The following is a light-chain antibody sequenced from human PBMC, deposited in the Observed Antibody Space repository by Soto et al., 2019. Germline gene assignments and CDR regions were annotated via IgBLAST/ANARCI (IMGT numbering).Light chain of an antibody. CDR2: DAS. V-gene: IGKV1-5*01. J-gene: IGKJ1*01. CDR3: QQYNSYSQA. CDR1: QSISSW. Sequence: GDRVTITCRASQSISSWLAWYQQKPGKAPKLLIYDASSLESGVPSRFSGSGSGTEFTLTINSLQPDDFATYYCQQYNSYSQAFGQGTKVEIK.